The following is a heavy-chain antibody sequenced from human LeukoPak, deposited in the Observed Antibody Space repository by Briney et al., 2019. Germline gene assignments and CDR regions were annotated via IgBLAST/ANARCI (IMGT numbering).Heavy chain of an antibody. J-gene: IGHJ4*02. Sequence: GGSLRLSCAGSGFNFNNSGMHWVRQAPGKRLEWVAVISFDGKNQHYAGSVKGRFTTSRDNSKNTVYLQMNSLRPEDTAVYYCAKDLPAETKMGGFDFWGQGALVTISS. CDR3: AKDLPAETKMGGFDF. CDR2: ISFDGKNQ. D-gene: IGHD4-11*01. CDR1: GFNFNNSG. V-gene: IGHV3-30*18.